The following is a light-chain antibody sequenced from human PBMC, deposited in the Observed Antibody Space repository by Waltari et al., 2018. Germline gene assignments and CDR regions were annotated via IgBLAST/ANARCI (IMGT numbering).Light chain of an antibody. CDR3: QQYDYWPT. J-gene: IGKJ1*01. Sequence: ERVMTQSPATLSVSPGERATLPCRASQSVGSTLAWYQQKFGQAPRLLIYGASTRATGIPARFSGSGSGTEFTLTISSLQSEDFAVYYCQQYDYWPTFGQGTKVEIK. CDR2: GAS. CDR1: QSVGST. V-gene: IGKV3-15*01.